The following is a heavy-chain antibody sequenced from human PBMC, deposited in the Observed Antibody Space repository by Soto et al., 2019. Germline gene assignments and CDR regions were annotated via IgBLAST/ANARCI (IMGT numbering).Heavy chain of an antibody. J-gene: IGHJ6*02. V-gene: IGHV3-48*03. Sequence: DVQLVETGGDLVQPGGSLRLSCAVSGFSSSSYAFNWVRQAPGRGLEWVSFISSRGSSIYYADSVEGRFTISRDNAQNSLFQQMDSLRDEDTAVYYCVRLGFCSGATCNHYFYYYAMDVWGLGTTVVVSS. D-gene: IGHD2-15*01. CDR1: GFSSSSYA. CDR3: VRLGFCSGATCNHYFYYYAMDV. CDR2: ISSRGSSI.